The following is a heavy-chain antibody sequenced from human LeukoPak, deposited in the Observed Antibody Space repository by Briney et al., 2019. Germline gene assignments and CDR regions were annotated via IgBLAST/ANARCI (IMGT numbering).Heavy chain of an antibody. D-gene: IGHD3-16*01. J-gene: IGHJ4*02. Sequence: AGGSLRLSCAASGFTFSSSWMSWVRQAPGKGLEWVANIKQDGSDKYYVDSVKGRFTISRDNAKNSLYLQMSSLRAEDTAVYYWGRDGGRGCWGRGPLVPVSS. CDR1: GFTFSSSW. V-gene: IGHV3-7*01. CDR3: GRDGGRGC. CDR2: IKQDGSDK.